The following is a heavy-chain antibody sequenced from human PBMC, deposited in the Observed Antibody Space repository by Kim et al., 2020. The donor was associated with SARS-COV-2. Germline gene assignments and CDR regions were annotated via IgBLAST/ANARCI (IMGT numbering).Heavy chain of an antibody. CDR3: AKNFGSDWYFEDY. D-gene: IGHD6-13*01. J-gene: IGHJ4*02. Sequence: GGSLRLSCTASQFTFSSYAMSWVRQAPGKGLEWVSVVRGDGGSTYYADSVKGRFSISRDNSKNTLFLQMNSLRAEDTAVYYCAKNFGSDWYFEDYWGQGILVTVSS. CDR2: VRGDGGST. V-gene: IGHV3-23*01. CDR1: QFTFSSYA.